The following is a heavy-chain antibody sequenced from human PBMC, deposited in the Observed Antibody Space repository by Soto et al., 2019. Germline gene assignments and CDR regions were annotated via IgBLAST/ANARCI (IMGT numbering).Heavy chain of an antibody. CDR2: SRNKAKSYST. CDR1: GLTFGDHY. Sequence: EVQLVESGGGLGQPGGSLTLSCAISGLTFGDHYMEWVRQAPGKGLEWVARSRNKAKSYSTDFVASVKGRFTISRDESKNSLNLQMNSLMTEDTAVYYCSILEGAWGQGTLVTVSS. D-gene: IGHD2-21*01. V-gene: IGHV3-72*01. CDR3: SILEGA. J-gene: IGHJ5*02.